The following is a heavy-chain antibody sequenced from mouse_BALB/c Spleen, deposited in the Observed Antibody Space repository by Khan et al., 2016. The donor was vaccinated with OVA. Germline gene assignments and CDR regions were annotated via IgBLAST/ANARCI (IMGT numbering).Heavy chain of an antibody. CDR1: GYSITSGYA. CDR3: ARGNYYGYYFDY. V-gene: IGHV3-2*02. Sequence: EVQLVESGPGLVKPSQSLSLTCTVTGYSITSGYAWNWIRQFPGNKLEWMGYISYSGGTSYNPSLKSRISITRDTSKNQFFLQLNSVTTEDTATYCCARGNYYGYYFDYWGQGTPRTVSS. J-gene: IGHJ2*01. CDR2: ISYSGGT. D-gene: IGHD1-1*01.